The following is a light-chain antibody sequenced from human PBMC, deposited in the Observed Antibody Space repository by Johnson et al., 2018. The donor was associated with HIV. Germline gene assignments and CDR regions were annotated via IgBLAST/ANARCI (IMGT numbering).Light chain of an antibody. CDR2: ENT. CDR1: SSNIGNKY. V-gene: IGLV1-51*02. CDR3: GTWDTSLSAGGP. Sequence: QSVLTQPPSVSAAPGQKVTISCSGSSSNIGNKYVSWYQQLPGTAPKLLIYENTKRPSGIPDRFSGSKSGTSATLAITGLHTGDEADYYCGTWDTSLSAGGPVGAGTRVTVL. J-gene: IGLJ1*01.